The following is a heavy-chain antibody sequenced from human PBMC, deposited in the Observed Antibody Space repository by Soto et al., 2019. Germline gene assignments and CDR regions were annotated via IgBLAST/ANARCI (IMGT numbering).Heavy chain of an antibody. CDR2: IIPIFGTA. CDR1: GGTFSSYA. J-gene: IGHJ6*02. V-gene: IGHV1-69*01. D-gene: IGHD2-15*01. CDR3: AVKGIVVVVAATLPYYYYGMDV. Sequence: QVQLVQSGAEVKKPGSSVKVSCKASGGTFSSYAISWVRQAPGQGLEWMGGIIPIFGTANYAQKFQGRVTITADESTSTAYMELSSLRSEHTAVYYCAVKGIVVVVAATLPYYYYGMDVWGQGTTVTVSS.